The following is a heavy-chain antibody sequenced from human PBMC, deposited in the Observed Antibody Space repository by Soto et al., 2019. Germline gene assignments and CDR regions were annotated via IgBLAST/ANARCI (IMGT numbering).Heavy chain of an antibody. D-gene: IGHD2-8*01. V-gene: IGHV3-74*01. J-gene: IGHJ4*02. Sequence: EEQLVESGGGLVQPGGSLRLSCVASGFTFSSYWMHWVRQAPGKGLVWVSRISPGGSGTTYADSVKGRFTISRDNAKNTLYLQMNSLRGDDAAVYYCARVPTGKYGVWNYWGQGTLVTVSS. CDR2: ISPGGSGT. CDR3: ARVPTGKYGVWNY. CDR1: GFTFSSYW.